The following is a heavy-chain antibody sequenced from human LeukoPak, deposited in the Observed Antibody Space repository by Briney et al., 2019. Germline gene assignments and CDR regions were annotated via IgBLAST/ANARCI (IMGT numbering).Heavy chain of an antibody. CDR1: GGSISSGSYS. J-gene: IGHJ4*02. Sequence: PSETLSLTCAVSGGSISSGSYSWSWIRQPPGKGLEWIGYIYHSGSTYYNPSLKSRVTISVDRSKNQFSLKLSSVTAADTAVYYCARARIVGVSSFRGGHGGLDYWGQGTLVTVSS. V-gene: IGHV4-30-2*01. CDR3: ARARIVGVSSFRGGHGGLDY. CDR2: IYHSGST. D-gene: IGHD1-26*01.